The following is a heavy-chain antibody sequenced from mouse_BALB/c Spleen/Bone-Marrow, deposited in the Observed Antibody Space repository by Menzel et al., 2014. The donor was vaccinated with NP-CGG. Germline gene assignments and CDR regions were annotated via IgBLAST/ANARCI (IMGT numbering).Heavy chain of an antibody. V-gene: IGHV4-1*02. CDR3: ARNGYYGYSDY. CDR1: GFDFSRYW. J-gene: IGHJ2*01. D-gene: IGHD2-1*01. Sequence: EVKLVESGGGLVQPGGSLKLSCAASGFDFSRYWMSWVRQAPGKGLEWIGEINPDSSTINYTPSLEDKFVISRDNAKNTLYLQMSKVRSEDTALYCCARNGYYGYSDYWGQGTTLTVSS. CDR2: INPDSSTI.